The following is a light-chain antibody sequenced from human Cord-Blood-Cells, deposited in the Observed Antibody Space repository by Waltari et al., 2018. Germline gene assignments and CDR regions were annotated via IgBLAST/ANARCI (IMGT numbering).Light chain of an antibody. CDR1: QSVGSN. Sequence: EIVMTQSPATLSVSPGERATLSCRASQSVGSNLAWYQRKPGQAPRPPIYGASTRTTGIPARCSGSGSGTEFTLTISRLQSEDFAVYYCQQYNNWPFTFGPGTKVDIK. J-gene: IGKJ3*01. CDR3: QQYNNWPFT. V-gene: IGKV3-15*01. CDR2: GAS.